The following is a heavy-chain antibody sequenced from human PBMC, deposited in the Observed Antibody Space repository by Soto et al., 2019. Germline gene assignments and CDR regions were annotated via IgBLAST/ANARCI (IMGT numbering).Heavy chain of an antibody. CDR2: ISYDGRNE. V-gene: IGHV3-30*18. Sequence: QVQLVESGGGVVQPGRSLRLSCAASGFTFSNYGVHWVRQAPGKGLEWVAVISYDGRNEYYADPVKGRFTISRDNFQKTLYLQKNSLRVEDTGMYYCAKANTMARGAPDYWGQGTLVPVSA. D-gene: IGHD3-10*01. J-gene: IGHJ4*02. CDR1: GFTFSNYG. CDR3: AKANTMARGAPDY.